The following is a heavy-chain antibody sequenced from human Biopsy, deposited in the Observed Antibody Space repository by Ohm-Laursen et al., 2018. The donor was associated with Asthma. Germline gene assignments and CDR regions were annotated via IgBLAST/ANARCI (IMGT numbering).Heavy chain of an antibody. V-gene: IGHV4-59*07. J-gene: IGHJ4*02. CDR1: GGSISGYY. CDR2: VSYSFEYSGST. CDR3: SRNKIDDGIYFDD. Sequence: SDTLSLTCSVSGGSISGYYWSWIRQAPGKGLEWIGYVSYSFEYSGSTNYNPSLKSRVTISVDTSKNQFSLTLSSVTAADTAIYSCSRNKIDDGIYFDDWGLGTLATVSS. D-gene: IGHD4-23*01.